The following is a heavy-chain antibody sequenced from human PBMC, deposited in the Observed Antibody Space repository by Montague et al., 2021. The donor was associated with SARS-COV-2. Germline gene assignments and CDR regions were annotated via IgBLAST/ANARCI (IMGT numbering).Heavy chain of an antibody. J-gene: IGHJ6*02. CDR2: INHRGST. D-gene: IGHD3-9*01. CDR3: ARGRILRTQWFDYYYYGMDV. CDR1: GAWYRGDD. Sequence: SETLSLTCSRQGAWYRGDDRRSIRLTPSQELEWNGDINHRGSTNYNPSLKSRVTISVDTSKNQFSLKLSSVTAADTAVYYCARGRILRTQWFDYYYYGMDVWGQGTTVTVSS. V-gene: IGHV4-34*01.